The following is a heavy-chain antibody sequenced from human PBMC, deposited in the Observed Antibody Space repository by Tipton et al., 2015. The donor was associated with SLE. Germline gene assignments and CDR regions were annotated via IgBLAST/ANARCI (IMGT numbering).Heavy chain of an antibody. CDR2: IYSGGST. V-gene: IGHV3-53*01. D-gene: IGHD5-24*01. CDR1: GFTVSSNY. J-gene: IGHJ4*02. Sequence: SLRLSCAASGFTVSSNYMSWVRQAPGKGLEWVSVIYSGGSTHYADSVKGRFTISRDNARNALYLQMIGLRAEDTAVYYCTRSRRDGYSDSWGQGALVTVSS. CDR3: TRSRRDGYSDS.